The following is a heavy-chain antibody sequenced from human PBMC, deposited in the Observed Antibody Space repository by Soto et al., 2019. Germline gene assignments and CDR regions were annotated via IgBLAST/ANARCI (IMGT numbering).Heavy chain of an antibody. V-gene: IGHV3-23*01. Sequence: GSLRLSCAASGFTFSSYTMTWVRQAPGKGLEWVSVISGSGGITYYADSVKGRFTISRDNSKNTLYLQMNSLRAEDTAVYYCAKDLPELHYPLGYFDYWGQGTLVTVSS. CDR1: GFTFSSYT. D-gene: IGHD7-27*01. CDR3: AKDLPELHYPLGYFDY. CDR2: ISGSGGIT. J-gene: IGHJ4*02.